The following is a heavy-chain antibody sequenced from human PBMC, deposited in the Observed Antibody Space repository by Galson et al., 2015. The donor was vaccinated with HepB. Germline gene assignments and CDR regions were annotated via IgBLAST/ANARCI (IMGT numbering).Heavy chain of an antibody. D-gene: IGHD5-24*01. CDR3: AREDGDV. J-gene: IGHJ6*02. CDR2: ISSNGGST. V-gene: IGHV3-64*02. Sequence: SLRLSCAASGFTFSSYAMHWVRQAPGKGLEYVSAISSNGGSTYYADSVKGRFTISRDNSKNTLYLQMGSLRAEDMAVYYCAREDGDVWGQGTTVTVSS. CDR1: GFTFSSYA.